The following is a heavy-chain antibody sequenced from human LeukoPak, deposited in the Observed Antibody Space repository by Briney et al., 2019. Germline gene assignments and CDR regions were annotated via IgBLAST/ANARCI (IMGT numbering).Heavy chain of an antibody. CDR1: GFTFDDYG. CDR2: INWNGGST. Sequence: GGSLRLSCAASGFTFDDYGMSWVRQAPGKGLEWVSGINWNGGSTGYADSVKGRFTISRDNAKNSLYLQMNSLRAEDTALYYCARSDGAAYYYYYYMDVWGKGTTVTVSS. V-gene: IGHV3-20*04. D-gene: IGHD5-24*01. J-gene: IGHJ6*03. CDR3: ARSDGAAYYYYYYMDV.